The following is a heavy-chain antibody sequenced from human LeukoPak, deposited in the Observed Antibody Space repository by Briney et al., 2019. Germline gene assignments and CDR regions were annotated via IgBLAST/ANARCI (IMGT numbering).Heavy chain of an antibody. CDR2: IYYSGST. J-gene: IGHJ6*03. D-gene: IGHD3-16*01. CDR3: ARDREGMITFGGVSYYYMDV. CDR1: GGSISSYY. V-gene: IGHV4-59*01. Sequence: SETLSLTCTVSGGSISSYYWSWIRQPPGKGLEWIGDIYYSGSTNYNPSLKSRVTISVDTSKNQFSLKLSSVTAADTAVYYCARDREGMITFGGVSYYYMDVWGKGTTVTVSS.